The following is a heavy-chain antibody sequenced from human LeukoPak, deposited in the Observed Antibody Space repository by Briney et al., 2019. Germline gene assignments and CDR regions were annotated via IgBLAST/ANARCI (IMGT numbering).Heavy chain of an antibody. V-gene: IGHV3-11*04. CDR1: GFTFSDYY. CDR3: ARLLFCTSTSCYGFDY. D-gene: IGHD2-2*01. Sequence: PGGSLRLSCAASGFTFSDYYMSWIRQAPGKGLEWVSYISSSGSTIYYADSVKGRFTISRDNAKNSLYLQMNSLRAEDTAVYYCARLLFCTSTSCYGFDYWGQGTLVTVSS. CDR2: ISSSGSTI. J-gene: IGHJ4*02.